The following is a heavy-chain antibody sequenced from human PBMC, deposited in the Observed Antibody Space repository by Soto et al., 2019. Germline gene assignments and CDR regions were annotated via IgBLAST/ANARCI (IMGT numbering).Heavy chain of an antibody. CDR3: VIQRGEEVVAFDL. CDR2: ISAYNGNT. CDR1: GYTFTSYG. J-gene: IGHJ3*01. D-gene: IGHD1-1*01. Sequence: QVQLVQSGAEVKKPGASVKVSCKASGYTFTSYGISWVRQAPGQGLEWMGWISAYNGNTNYEQKLQGRVTMTTETPTSTAYMGLRSLEHDDTAVYYCVIQRGEEVVAFDLWGQGTMVPVSS. V-gene: IGHV1-18*01.